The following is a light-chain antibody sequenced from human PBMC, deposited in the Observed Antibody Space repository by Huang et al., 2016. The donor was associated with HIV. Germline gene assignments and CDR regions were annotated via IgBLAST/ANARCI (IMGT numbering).Light chain of an antibody. J-gene: IGKJ1*01. Sequence: EIVLTQSPATLSLSPGERAPHACRASQSVSRYLAWYQQKPGQAPRHLIYDASNRANGIPARFSGSGDGGDCTLTIGRLAEEEFAVYYCQQSTNWPTWTFGQGTKVEIK. CDR2: DAS. CDR1: QSVSRY. CDR3: QQSTNWPTWT. V-gene: IGKV3-11*02.